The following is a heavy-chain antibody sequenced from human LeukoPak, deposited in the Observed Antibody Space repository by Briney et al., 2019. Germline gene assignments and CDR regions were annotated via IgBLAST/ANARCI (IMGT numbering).Heavy chain of an antibody. CDR1: GFTFSSYA. Sequence: PGGSLRLSCAASGFTFSSYAMSWVRQAPGKGLEWVSGISGSGGTTKYAGSVKGRFTISRDNSKNTLYLQMNSLRAEDTAVYYCAKAPSNDXXGXXXRFEYWGXGXLVTV. J-gene: IGHJ4*02. CDR2: ISGSGGTT. CDR3: AKAPSNDXXGXXXRFEY. D-gene: IGHD2-21*01. V-gene: IGHV3-23*01.